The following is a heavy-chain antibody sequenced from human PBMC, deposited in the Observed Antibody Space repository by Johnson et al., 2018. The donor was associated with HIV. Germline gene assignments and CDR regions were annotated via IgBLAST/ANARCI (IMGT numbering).Heavy chain of an antibody. J-gene: IGHJ3*02. CDR3: ARSDASDI. CDR1: GFTFSGSD. Sequence: VQLVESGGSVVRPGGSLRLSCAGSGFTFSGSDMHWVRQASGKGLEWVANIKQDGSEKYYVDSVKGRFTISRDNAKNSLYLQMNNLRAEDTAMYYCARSDASDIWGQGTMVTVSS. V-gene: IGHV3-7*02. CDR2: IKQDGSEK.